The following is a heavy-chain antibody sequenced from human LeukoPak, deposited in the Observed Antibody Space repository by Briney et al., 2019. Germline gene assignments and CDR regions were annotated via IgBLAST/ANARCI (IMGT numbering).Heavy chain of an antibody. D-gene: IGHD2-2*02. Sequence: ASVKVSCKASGGTFSSYAISWVRQAPGQGLEWMGGIIPIFGTANYAQKFQGRVTITTDESTSTAYMELSSLRSEDTAVYYCARDGHCSSTSCYTGGFDYWGRGTLVTVSS. CDR1: GGTFSSYA. V-gene: IGHV1-69*05. J-gene: IGHJ4*02. CDR2: IIPIFGTA. CDR3: ARDGHCSSTSCYTGGFDY.